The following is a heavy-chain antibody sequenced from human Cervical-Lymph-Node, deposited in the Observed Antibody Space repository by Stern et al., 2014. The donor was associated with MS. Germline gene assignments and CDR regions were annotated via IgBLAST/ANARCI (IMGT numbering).Heavy chain of an antibody. CDR3: ARAPHPSSSPGS. D-gene: IGHD6-13*01. CDR2: TIPILGIV. J-gene: IGHJ5*02. V-gene: IGHV1-69*09. CDR1: GDTLTGYS. Sequence: VHLVESGAEVKKPGSSVKVSCKTSGDTLTGYSITWVRQAPGQGLEWMGRTIPILGIVNYAQRFQGRVTISADKFTSTAYMELSSLRSDDTAVYYCARAPHPSSSPGSWGQGTLVTVSS.